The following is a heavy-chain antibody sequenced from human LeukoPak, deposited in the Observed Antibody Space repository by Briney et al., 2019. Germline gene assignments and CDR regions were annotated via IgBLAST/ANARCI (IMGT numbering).Heavy chain of an antibody. CDR2: IIPIFGTA. CDR3: ARGTMAPVTSYYYYGMDV. V-gene: IGHV1-69*05. J-gene: IGHJ6*02. D-gene: IGHD3-10*01. Sequence: GASVKVSCKASGGTFSSYAISWVRQAPGQGLEWMGGIIPIFGTANYAQKFQGRVTMTRDTSTSTVYMELSSLRSEDTAVYYCARGTMAPVTSYYYYGMDVWGQGTTVTVSS. CDR1: GGTFSSYA.